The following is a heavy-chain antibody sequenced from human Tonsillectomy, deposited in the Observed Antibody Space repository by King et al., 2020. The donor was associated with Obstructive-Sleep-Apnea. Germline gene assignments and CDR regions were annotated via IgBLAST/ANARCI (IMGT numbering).Heavy chain of an antibody. V-gene: IGHV3-9*01. D-gene: IGHD6-19*01. CDR2: ISWNSGSI. CDR3: AKDISSGWYSPLDY. Sequence: VQLVESGGGLVRPGRSLRLSCAASGFNFDDYAMHWVRQAPGKGLEWVSGISWNSGSIDYADPVKGRFTISRDNAKNSLYLQINRLRPEDTALYYCAKDISSGWYSPLDYWGQGTLVTVSS. CDR1: GFNFDDYA. J-gene: IGHJ4*02.